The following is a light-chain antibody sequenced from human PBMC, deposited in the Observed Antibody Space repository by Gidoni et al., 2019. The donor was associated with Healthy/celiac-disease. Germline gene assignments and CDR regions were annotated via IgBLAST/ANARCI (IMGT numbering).Light chain of an antibody. CDR2: DVS. CDR1: SSDVGGYNY. V-gene: IGLV2-14*03. J-gene: IGLJ2*01. CDR3: SSYTSSSTPV. Sequence: QSALTQPASVSGSPGPSITISCTGTSSDVGGYNYVSWYQQHPGKAPKLMIYDVSNRPSGVSNRFSGSKSGNTASLTISGLQAEDGADYYCSSYTSSSTPVFGGGTKLTVL.